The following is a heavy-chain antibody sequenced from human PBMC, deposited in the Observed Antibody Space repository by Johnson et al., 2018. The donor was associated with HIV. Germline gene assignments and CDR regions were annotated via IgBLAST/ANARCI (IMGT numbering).Heavy chain of an antibody. Sequence: QMQLVESGGGVVQPGESLRLSCRTFGFTFSYHGMHWVRQAPGKGLEWVAFIRYDGSNKYYADSVKGRFTISRDNSKNTLYLNMNSLKTEDTGVYYCTTGLYWNDAFNIWGQGTMVSVSS. J-gene: IGHJ3*02. CDR2: IRYDGSNK. D-gene: IGHD1-1*01. CDR1: GFTFSYHG. CDR3: TTGLYWNDAFNI. V-gene: IGHV3-30*02.